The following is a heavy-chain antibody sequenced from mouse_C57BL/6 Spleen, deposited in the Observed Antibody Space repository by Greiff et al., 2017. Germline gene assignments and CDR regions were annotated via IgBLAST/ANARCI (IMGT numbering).Heavy chain of an antibody. CDR1: GYAFTNYL. D-gene: IGHD2-4*01. CDR3: ARGGYDYDDALDY. J-gene: IGHJ2*01. Sequence: QVQLQQSGAELVRPGTSVKVSCKASGYAFTNYLIEWVKQRPGQGLEWIGVINPGSGGTNYNEKFKGKATLTADKSSSTAYMQLSSLTSEDSAVYFCARGGYDYDDALDYWGQGTTLTVSS. CDR2: INPGSGGT. V-gene: IGHV1-54*01.